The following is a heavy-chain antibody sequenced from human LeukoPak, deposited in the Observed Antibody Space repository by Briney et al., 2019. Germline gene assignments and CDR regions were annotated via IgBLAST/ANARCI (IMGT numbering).Heavy chain of an antibody. CDR2: IKSDGRT. J-gene: IGHJ1*01. CDR1: GFTFSNYW. D-gene: IGHD3-22*01. V-gene: IGHV3-74*01. Sequence: GGSLRLSCAAAGFTFSNYWMHWVRQAPGKGLVWVSRIKSDGRTNYADSVKGRFTISRDNAKNTVSLQLNSLRAEDTGVYYCARAPSEIGGYYPEYFRHWGQGTLVTVPS. CDR3: ARAPSEIGGYYPEYFRH.